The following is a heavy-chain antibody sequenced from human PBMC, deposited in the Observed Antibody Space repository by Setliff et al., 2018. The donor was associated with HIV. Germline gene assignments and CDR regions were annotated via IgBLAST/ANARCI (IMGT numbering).Heavy chain of an antibody. D-gene: IGHD3-22*01. CDR2: IYYSGSA. CDR1: GGSMSNYY. V-gene: IGHV4-59*01. CDR3: ARVLDYYDSSPYYFDY. Sequence: SETLSLTCSVSGGSMSNYYWSWVRQPPGKGLEWIGYIYYSGSANYTPSLKSRVTISLDTSKSQFSLKLSSVTAADTAMYYCARVLDYYDSSPYYFDYWGQGTQVTVSS. J-gene: IGHJ4*02.